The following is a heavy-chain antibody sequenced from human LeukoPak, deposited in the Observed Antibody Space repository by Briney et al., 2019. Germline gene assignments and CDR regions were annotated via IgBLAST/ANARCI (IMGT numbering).Heavy chain of an antibody. Sequence: SETLSLTCAVYGGSFSGYYWSWIRQPPGKGLEWIGEINHSGSTNYNPSLKSRVTISVDTSKNQFSLKLSSVTAADTAVYYCARGGPYDYFDYWGQGTLVTVSS. V-gene: IGHV4-34*01. CDR2: INHSGST. CDR1: GGSFSGYY. J-gene: IGHJ4*02. CDR3: ARGGPYDYFDY. D-gene: IGHD3-16*01.